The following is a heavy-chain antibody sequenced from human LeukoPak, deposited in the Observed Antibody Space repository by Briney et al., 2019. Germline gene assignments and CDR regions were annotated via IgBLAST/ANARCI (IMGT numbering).Heavy chain of an antibody. J-gene: IGHJ6*02. D-gene: IGHD1-26*01. V-gene: IGHV3-7*01. CDR3: ARVDGRYYYFYGMDV. Sequence: GGSLXLSCAASGFTFSSYWMSWVRQAPGKGLEWVANIKQDGSEKYYVDSVKGRFTISRDNAKNSLYLQMNSLRAEDTAVYYCARVDGRYYYFYGMDVWGQGTTVTVSS. CDR2: IKQDGSEK. CDR1: GFTFSSYW.